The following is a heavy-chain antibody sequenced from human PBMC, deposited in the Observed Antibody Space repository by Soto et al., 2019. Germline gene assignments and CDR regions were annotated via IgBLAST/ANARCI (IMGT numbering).Heavy chain of an antibody. CDR1: GFTFGSFA. J-gene: IGHJ4*02. CDR2: ISGSGGGT. D-gene: IGHD3-3*01. CDR3: AKDFTTISYSRVFGLEH. Sequence: EVRLLESGGNLVQPGGSLKISCTASGFTFGSFAMSWVRQAPGTGLEWVSGISGSGGGTYYADSVRGRFTITRDNSENAPQLQSHAPRLEDTSVYFWAKDFTTISYSRVFGLEHWSRGIRVGGSS. V-gene: IGHV3-23*01.